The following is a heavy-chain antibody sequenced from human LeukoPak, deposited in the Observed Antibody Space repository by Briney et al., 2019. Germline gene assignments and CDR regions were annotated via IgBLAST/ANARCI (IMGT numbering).Heavy chain of an antibody. Sequence: GGSLRLSCAASGFTFRNYVIHWVRQAPGKGLEWVAVTSSDLNVKLYADSVKGRFTISRDNSRSTLYLQMNSLRPEDTAIYHCAREGCYGSGSPPSLYFDYWGQGTLVTVSS. J-gene: IGHJ4*02. CDR2: TSSDLNVK. CDR3: AREGCYGSGSPPSLYFDY. CDR1: GFTFRNYV. D-gene: IGHD3-10*01. V-gene: IGHV3-30-3*01.